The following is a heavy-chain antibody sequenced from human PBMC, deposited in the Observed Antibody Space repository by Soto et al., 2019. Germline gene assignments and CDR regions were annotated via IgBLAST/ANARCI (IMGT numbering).Heavy chain of an antibody. Sequence: EVQLVESGGGLVQPGGSLRLSCAASGFTVSTKYMSWVRQAPGKGLEGVSVIYSGGSTFYADSVRGRFTISRDNAKNTVNLQMNSLRAEDTAVYYCARDHWAADYWGQGTLVTVSS. CDR2: IYSGGST. CDR3: ARDHWAADY. V-gene: IGHV3-66*01. J-gene: IGHJ4*02. D-gene: IGHD3-16*01. CDR1: GFTVSTKY.